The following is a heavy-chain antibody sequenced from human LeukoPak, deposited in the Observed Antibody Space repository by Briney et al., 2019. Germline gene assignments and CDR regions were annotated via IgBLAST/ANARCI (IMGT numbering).Heavy chain of an antibody. CDR2: ISGSGGST. CDR1: GFTFSSYA. J-gene: IGHJ5*02. CDR3: AKGGYSGYDLNWFDP. V-gene: IGHV3-23*01. D-gene: IGHD5-12*01. Sequence: GGSLRLFCAASGFTFSSYAMSWVRQAPGKGLEWVSAISGSGGSTYYADSVKGRFTISRDNSKNTLYLQMNSLRAEDTAVYYCAKGGYSGYDLNWFDPWGQGTLVTVSS.